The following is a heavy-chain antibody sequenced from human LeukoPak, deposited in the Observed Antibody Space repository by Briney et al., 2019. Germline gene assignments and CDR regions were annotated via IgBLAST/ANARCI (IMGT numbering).Heavy chain of an antibody. CDR3: ASGITMVRGPTHFDY. J-gene: IGHJ4*02. V-gene: IGHV3-21*01. D-gene: IGHD3-10*01. CDR2: ISSSSSSI. Sequence: GGSLRLSCAASGFTFRSYNFHWVRQAPGKGLEWVSFISSSSSSIYYADSVKGRFTISRDNAKNSLYLQMNSLRAEDTAVYYCASGITMVRGPTHFDYWGQGTLVTVSS. CDR1: GFTFRSYN.